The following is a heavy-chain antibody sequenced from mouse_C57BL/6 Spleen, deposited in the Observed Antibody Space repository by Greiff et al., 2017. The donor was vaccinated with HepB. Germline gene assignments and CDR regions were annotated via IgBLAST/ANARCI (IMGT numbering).Heavy chain of an antibody. D-gene: IGHD1-1*02. J-gene: IGHJ2*01. CDR1: GFTFSDYG. Sequence: EVMLVESGGGLVKPGGSLKLSCAASGFTFSDYGMHWVRQAPEKGLEWVAYISSGSSTIYYADKVKGRFTISRDNAKNTLFLQMTSLRSEDTAMYYCARPGWSPFDYWGQGTTLTVSS. V-gene: IGHV5-17*01. CDR3: ARPGWSPFDY. CDR2: ISSGSSTI.